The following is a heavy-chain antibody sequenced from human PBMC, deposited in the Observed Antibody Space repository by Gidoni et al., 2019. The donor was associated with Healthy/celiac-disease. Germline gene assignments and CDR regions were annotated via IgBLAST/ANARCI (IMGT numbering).Heavy chain of an antibody. CDR1: GGSISSYY. CDR3: ARGLRFLEWTQEYNWFDP. J-gene: IGHJ5*02. CDR2: IHYSGST. V-gene: IGHV4-59*08. Sequence: QVQLQESGPGLVKPSETLSLTCPVSGGSISSYYWSWIRQPPGKGLEWIGYIHYSGSTNYNPSLKSRVTISVDTSKNQFSLKLSSVTAADTAVYYCARGLRFLEWTQEYNWFDPWGQGTLVTVSS. D-gene: IGHD3-3*01.